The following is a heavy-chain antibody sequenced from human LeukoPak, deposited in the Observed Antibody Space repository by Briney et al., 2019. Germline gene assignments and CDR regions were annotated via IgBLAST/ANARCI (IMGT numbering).Heavy chain of an antibody. CDR2: IYYSGST. CDR3: ARSSYDSSGYYSHLDY. D-gene: IGHD3-22*01. J-gene: IGHJ4*02. V-gene: IGHV4-59*01. Sequence: PSETLSLTCAVYGGSFSSYYWSWIRQPPGKGLEWIGYIYYSGSTNYNPSLKSRVTISVDTSKNQFSLKLSSVTAADTAVYYCARSSYDSSGYYSHLDYWGQGTLVTVSS. CDR1: GGSFSSYY.